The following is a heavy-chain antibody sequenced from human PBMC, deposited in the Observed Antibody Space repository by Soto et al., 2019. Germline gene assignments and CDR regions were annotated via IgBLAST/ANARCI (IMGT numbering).Heavy chain of an antibody. CDR2: LYDVDGT. J-gene: IGHJ3*02. Sequence: DVQLVESGGGLIQPGGSLRLSCAAFGLTVSGKKYISWFRQAPGKGLEWVSALYDVDGTYYADSVKGRFTTSIDTSRTIVYLQINSVRLDDTAVSFCATWRLQEHAYDIWGQGTTVTVSS. CDR1: GLTVSGKKY. D-gene: IGHD4-4*01. CDR3: ATWRLQEHAYDI. V-gene: IGHV3-53*01.